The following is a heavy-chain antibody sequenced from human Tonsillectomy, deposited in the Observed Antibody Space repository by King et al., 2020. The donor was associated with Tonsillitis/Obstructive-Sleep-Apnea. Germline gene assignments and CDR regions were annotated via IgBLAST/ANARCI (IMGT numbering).Heavy chain of an antibody. Sequence: VQLQESGPGLVKPSQTLSLTCTVSGGSISSGGYYWSWIRQHPGEGLEWIGYIYYSGSTYYNPSLKSRVTIAVDTSKNQFSLKLSSVTAADTAVSYCGRDNPPYCSGGSCYSGEIDYWGQGTLVTVSS. J-gene: IGHJ4*02. CDR1: GGSISSGGYY. V-gene: IGHV4-31*03. CDR3: GRDNPPYCSGGSCYSGEIDY. CDR2: IYYSGST. D-gene: IGHD2-15*01.